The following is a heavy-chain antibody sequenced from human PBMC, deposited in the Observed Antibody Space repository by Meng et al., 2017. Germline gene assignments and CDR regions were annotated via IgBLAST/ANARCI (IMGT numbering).Heavy chain of an antibody. CDR1: GGSISSSNW. J-gene: IGHJ4*02. CDR2: LYHSGST. V-gene: IGHV4-4*02. D-gene: IGHD2-15*01. Sequence: QVQLRQPGPGLLMPAQPLSLTCAVPGGSISSSNWWSWVRQPPGKGLEWIGELYHSGSTNYNPSLKSRVTISVDKSKNQFSLKLSSVTAADTAVYYCARVVAATTLFLDYWGQGTLVTVSS. CDR3: ARVVAATTLFLDY.